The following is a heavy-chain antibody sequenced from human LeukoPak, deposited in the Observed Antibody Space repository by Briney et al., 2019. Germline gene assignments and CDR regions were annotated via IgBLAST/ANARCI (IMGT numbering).Heavy chain of an antibody. CDR2: IYYSGST. V-gene: IGHV4-59*01. CDR3: ARDGYGSGTSHDYYYYYYMDV. J-gene: IGHJ6*03. D-gene: IGHD3-10*01. CDR1: GGSISSYY. Sequence: SETLSLTXTVSGGSISSYYWSWIRQPPGKGLEWIGYIYYSGSTNYNPSLKSRVTISVDTSKNQFSLKLSSVTAADTAVYYCARDGYGSGTSHDYYYYYYMDVWGKGTTVTVSS.